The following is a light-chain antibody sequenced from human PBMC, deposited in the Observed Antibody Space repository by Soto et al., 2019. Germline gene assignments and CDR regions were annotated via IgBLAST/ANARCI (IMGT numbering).Light chain of an antibody. CDR1: QSVSIH. J-gene: IGKJ1*01. CDR3: PQCNNWPWT. CDR2: DSS. V-gene: IGKV3D-15*01. Sequence: ETVITQSPGTLSVSLGERSTLSCRASQSVSIHLAWYQQKPGQAPRLLIYDSSTRATGIPDRFSGSGSGTDFTLTINSLQSEDFAVYFCPQCNNWPWTFGPGTTVDIK.